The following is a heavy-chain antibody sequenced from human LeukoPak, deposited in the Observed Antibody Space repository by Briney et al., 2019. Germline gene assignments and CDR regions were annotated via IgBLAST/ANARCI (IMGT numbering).Heavy chain of an antibody. CDR2: IRYDE. D-gene: IGHD6-25*01. CDR3: AKDQGLQPNAFDI. Sequence: PGGSLRLSCAASGFTFSSYGMHWVRQAPGKGLEWVAFIRYDEYYADSVNGRFTISRDNSKNTLYLQMNSLRAEDTAVYYCAKDQGLQPNAFDIWGQGTMVTVSS. V-gene: IGHV3-30*02. J-gene: IGHJ3*02. CDR1: GFTFSSYG.